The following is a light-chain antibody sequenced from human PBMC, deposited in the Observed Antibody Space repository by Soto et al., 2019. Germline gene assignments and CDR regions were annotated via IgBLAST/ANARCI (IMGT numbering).Light chain of an antibody. CDR1: SSDVGGYNF. CDR3: SSYAGSNNYV. Sequence: QSALTQPPSASGSPGQSVTISCTGTSSDVGGYNFVSWYQQHPGKAPKLMIYELNKRPSGVPDRFSGSKSGNTASLTVSGLQAEDEADYYCSSYAGSNNYVVGTGTKVTVL. J-gene: IGLJ1*01. CDR2: ELN. V-gene: IGLV2-8*01.